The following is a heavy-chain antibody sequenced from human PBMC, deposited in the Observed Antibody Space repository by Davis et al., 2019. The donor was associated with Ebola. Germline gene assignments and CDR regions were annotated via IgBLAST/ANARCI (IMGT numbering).Heavy chain of an antibody. Sequence: GGSLRLSCAASGFTFDDYAMHWVRQAPGKGLEWVSGISWNSGSIGYADSVKGRFTISRDNAKNSLYLQMNSLRAEDTALYYCAKALHGGSSSGVDYWGQGTLVTVSS. J-gene: IGHJ4*02. V-gene: IGHV3-9*01. D-gene: IGHD6-6*01. CDR1: GFTFDDYA. CDR2: ISWNSGSI. CDR3: AKALHGGSSSGVDY.